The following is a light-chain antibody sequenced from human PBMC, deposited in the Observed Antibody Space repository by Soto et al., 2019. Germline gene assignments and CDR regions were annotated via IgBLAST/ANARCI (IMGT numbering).Light chain of an antibody. CDR1: QSVFYSPSNNNY. V-gene: IGKV4-1*01. J-gene: IGKJ1*01. CDR3: QQYYGISWT. Sequence: DIVMPQSPDSLAVSLGGRATITCKPTQSVFYSPSNNNYLPWYHQKPEQPPKLIIYWASTRESGVPDRFSGSGSGTDFTLTISSLQAEDVAVYYCQQYYGISWTFGQGTKVEIK. CDR2: WAS.